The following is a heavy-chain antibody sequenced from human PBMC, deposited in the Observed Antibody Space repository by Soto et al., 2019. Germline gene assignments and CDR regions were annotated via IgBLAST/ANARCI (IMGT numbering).Heavy chain of an antibody. V-gene: IGHV4-59*07. Sequence: SDTLSLTCTVSGGCISSYYWSWIRQPPGKGLEWIGYIYYSGSTNYNPSLKSRVTISVDTSKNQSSLKLSSVTAADTAAYYCARTRFVEWLPDYWGQGTLVTVSS. CDR2: IYYSGST. D-gene: IGHD3-3*01. CDR1: GGCISSYY. CDR3: ARTRFVEWLPDY. J-gene: IGHJ4*02.